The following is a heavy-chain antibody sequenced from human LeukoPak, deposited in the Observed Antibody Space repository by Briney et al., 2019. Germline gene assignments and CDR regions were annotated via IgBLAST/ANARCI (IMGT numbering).Heavy chain of an antibody. V-gene: IGHV1-2*04. J-gene: IGHJ4*02. CDR1: GYTFTGYY. D-gene: IGHD6-13*01. CDR2: INPNSGGT. Sequence: RASVKVSCKASGYTFTGYYMHWVRQAPGQGLEWMGWINPNSGGTNYAQKFQGWVTMTRDTSISTAYMELSRLRSDDTAVYYCARDRSSSFDFDYWDQGTLVTVSS. CDR3: ARDRSSSFDFDY.